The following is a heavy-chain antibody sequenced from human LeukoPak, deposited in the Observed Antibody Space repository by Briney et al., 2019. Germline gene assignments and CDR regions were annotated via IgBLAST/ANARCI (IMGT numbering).Heavy chain of an antibody. J-gene: IGHJ5*02. CDR3: ATENFGLGSPFDP. CDR2: FDPEDGER. Sequence: ASVKVSCKVAGYTLNEVSMHWVRQAPGKGHEWMGGFDPEDGERIYAQKFQGRVTMTEDTSTDTAYMELSSLTSGDTAMYYCATENFGLGSPFDPWGQGTLVTVSS. V-gene: IGHV1-24*01. CDR1: GYTLNEVS. D-gene: IGHD3-16*01.